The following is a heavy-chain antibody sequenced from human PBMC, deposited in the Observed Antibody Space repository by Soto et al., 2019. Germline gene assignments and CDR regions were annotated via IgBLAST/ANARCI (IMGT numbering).Heavy chain of an antibody. D-gene: IGHD6-19*01. V-gene: IGHV3-23*01. CDR2: VTSGGGT. Sequence: EVQLLESGGDLVQPGGSLRLFCAASGFTFSNYAMTWVRQAPGKGLEWVSTVTSGGGTFYVDTVKGRFTISRDNSKSTLYLQMNSLRAEDTAIYYCARTDEFNSQSSGWANRFDYWGQGALVTVAS. CDR1: GFTFSNYA. J-gene: IGHJ4*02. CDR3: ARTDEFNSQSSGWANRFDY.